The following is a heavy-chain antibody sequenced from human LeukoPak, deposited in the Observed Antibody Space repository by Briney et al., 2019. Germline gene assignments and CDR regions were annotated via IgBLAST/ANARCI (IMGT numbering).Heavy chain of an antibody. J-gene: IGHJ3*02. V-gene: IGHV1-18*01. Sequence: ASVKVSCKASGYTFTSYGISWVRQAPGQGLEWMGWISAYNGNTNYAQKLQGGVTMTTDTSTSTAYMELRSLRSDDTAVYYCARVDYYDSSGHPSGAFDIWGQGTMVTVSS. CDR3: ARVDYYDSSGHPSGAFDI. D-gene: IGHD3-22*01. CDR2: ISAYNGNT. CDR1: GYTFTSYG.